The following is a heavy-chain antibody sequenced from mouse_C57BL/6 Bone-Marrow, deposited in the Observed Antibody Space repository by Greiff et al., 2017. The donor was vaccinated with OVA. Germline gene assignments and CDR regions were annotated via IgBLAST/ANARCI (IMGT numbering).Heavy chain of an antibody. CDR2: INPNNGGT. CDR3: ARSGIYYGYDGVDF. D-gene: IGHD2-2*01. CDR1: GYTFTDYY. J-gene: IGHJ2*01. Sequence: EVQLQQSGPELVKPGASVKISCKASGYTFTDYYMNWVKQSHGKSLEWIGDINPNNGGTSYNQKFKGKATLTVDKSSSTAYMELRSLTSDDSAVYYCARSGIYYGYDGVDFWGQGTTLTVSS. V-gene: IGHV1-26*01.